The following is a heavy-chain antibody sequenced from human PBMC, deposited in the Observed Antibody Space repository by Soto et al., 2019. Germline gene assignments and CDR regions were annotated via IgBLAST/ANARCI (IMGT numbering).Heavy chain of an antibody. D-gene: IGHD3-10*01. Sequence: PGGSRRLSCAASGFTLSNYWMDWVGQAPGKGLVWGGRINMDGSSTSYADSVKGRFTISRDNAKITLSLQINSLRAEATAVYYCARMSPVAYYGSCRYSIPPFDYWGQGTLVTVSS. J-gene: IGHJ4*02. V-gene: IGHV3-74*01. CDR1: GFTLSNYW. CDR3: ARMSPVAYYGSCRYSIPPFDY. CDR2: INMDGSST.